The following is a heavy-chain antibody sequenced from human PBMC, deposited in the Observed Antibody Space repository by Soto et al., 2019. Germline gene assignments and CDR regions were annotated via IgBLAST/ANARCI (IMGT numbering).Heavy chain of an antibody. Sequence: WGSLRLSCAASGGTFSGYAMSWVRQAPGKGLEWVSAISGSGGSTYYAYSVKGGFTHSRDHSQNPLYLQTNRLRAEDTAVYYRSKVPRIMITLGGVIPPLARGQGTLVTVSS. D-gene: IGHD3-16*02. CDR1: GGTFSGYA. CDR3: SKVPRIMITLGGVIPPLA. V-gene: IGHV3-23*01. CDR2: ISGSGGST. J-gene: IGHJ4*02.